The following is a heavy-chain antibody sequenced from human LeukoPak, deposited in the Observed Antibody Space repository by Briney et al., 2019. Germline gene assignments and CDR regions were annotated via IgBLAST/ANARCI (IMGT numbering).Heavy chain of an antibody. Sequence: ASVKVSCKASGYTFTSYDINWVRQATGQGPEWMGWMNPNSGNTGYAQKFQGRVTMTRNTSISTAYMELSSLRSEDTAVYYCARGLRGVVVVAATRSSSDAFDIWGQGTMVTVSS. CDR3: ARGLRGVVVVAATRSSSDAFDI. V-gene: IGHV1-8*01. CDR1: GYTFTSYD. J-gene: IGHJ3*02. CDR2: MNPNSGNT. D-gene: IGHD2-15*01.